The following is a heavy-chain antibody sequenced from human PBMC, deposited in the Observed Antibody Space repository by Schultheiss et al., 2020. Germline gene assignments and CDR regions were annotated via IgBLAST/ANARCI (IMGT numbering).Heavy chain of an antibody. D-gene: IGHD6-19*01. J-gene: IGHJ5*02. CDR1: GFSLSTSGMC. V-gene: IGHV2-5*08. CDR3: ARAHSSGSGVWFDP. Sequence: SGPTLVKPTQTLTLTCTFSGFSLSTSGMCVSWIRQPPGKALEWLARIDWDDDKRYSPSLKSRLTITKDTSKNQVVLTMTNMDPVDTATYYCARAHSSGSGVWFDPWGQGTLVTVSA. CDR2: IDWDDDK.